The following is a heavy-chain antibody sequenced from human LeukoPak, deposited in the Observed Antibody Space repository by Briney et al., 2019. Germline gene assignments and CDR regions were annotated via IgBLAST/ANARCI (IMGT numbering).Heavy chain of an antibody. CDR3: ARVATVVNRAYYFDY. Sequence: SETLSLTCTVSGASISSSPHYWGWLRQAPGKGLEWIGTLYYSGTTFYKPSLKSRLTMSVDTSKNQFSLMLTSVTAADTAVYYCARVATVVNRAYYFDYWGQGTLVTVSS. D-gene: IGHD4-23*01. CDR1: GASISSSPHY. V-gene: IGHV4-39*07. J-gene: IGHJ4*02. CDR2: LYYSGTT.